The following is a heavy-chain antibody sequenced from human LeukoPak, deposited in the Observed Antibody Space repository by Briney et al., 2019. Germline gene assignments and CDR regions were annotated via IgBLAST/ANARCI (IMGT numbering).Heavy chain of an antibody. V-gene: IGHV3-30-3*01. CDR1: GFTFSSYA. J-gene: IGHJ4*02. CDR2: ISYDGSNK. D-gene: IGHD3-9*01. Sequence: QPGGSLRLSCAASGFTFSSYAMHWVRQAPGKGLEWVAVISYDGSNKYYAGSVKGRFTISRDNSKNTLYLQMNSLRAEDTAVYYCARAGGGLRYFDKRPYDYWGQGTLVTVSS. CDR3: ARAGGGLRYFDKRPYDY.